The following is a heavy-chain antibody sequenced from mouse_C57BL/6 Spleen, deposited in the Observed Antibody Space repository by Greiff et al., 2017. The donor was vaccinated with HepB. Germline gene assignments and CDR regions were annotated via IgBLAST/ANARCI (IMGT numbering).Heavy chain of an antibody. CDR1: GYTFTSYR. CDR3: ARRGGSFDY. CDR2: IDPSDSYT. V-gene: IGHV1-50*01. Sequence: VQLQQPGAELVKPGASVKLSCKASGYTFTSYRMQWVKQRPGQGLEWIGEIDPSDSYTNYNQKFKGKATLTVDTSSSTAYMQLSSLTSEDSAVYYCARRGGSFDYWGQGTSVTVSS. J-gene: IGHJ4*01.